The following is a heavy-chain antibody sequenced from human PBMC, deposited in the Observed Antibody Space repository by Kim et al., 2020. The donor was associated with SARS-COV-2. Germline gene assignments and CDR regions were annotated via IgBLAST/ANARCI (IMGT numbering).Heavy chain of an antibody. J-gene: IGHJ4*02. D-gene: IGHD6-13*01. V-gene: IGHV5-51*01. Sequence: PSFQGQVTISADKSISTAYLQWSSLKASDTAMYYCARQPGIAAAGTTFDYWGQGTLVTVSS. CDR3: ARQPGIAAAGTTFDY.